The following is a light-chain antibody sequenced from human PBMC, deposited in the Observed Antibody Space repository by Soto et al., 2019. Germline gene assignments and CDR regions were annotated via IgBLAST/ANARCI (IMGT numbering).Light chain of an antibody. CDR3: SSYTSSTTHVI. V-gene: IGLV2-14*01. Sequence: QSVLTQPASVSGSPGQSITISCTGTSSDVGGYNYVSWYQQYPGKAPKLMIYDVSNRPSGVSNRFSGSKSGNTASLTISGLQAEDEADYYCSSYTSSTTHVIFGGGTKVTVL. J-gene: IGLJ2*01. CDR2: DVS. CDR1: SSDVGGYNY.